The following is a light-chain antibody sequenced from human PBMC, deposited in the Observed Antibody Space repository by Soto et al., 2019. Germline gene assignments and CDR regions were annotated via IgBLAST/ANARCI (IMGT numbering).Light chain of an antibody. J-gene: IGKJ1*01. CDR2: GAS. CDR3: QQYVSSPWA. CDR1: QSVSNNY. V-gene: IGKV3-20*01. Sequence: EIVWTQSPGTLSLSPGERATLSCRSSQSVSNNYLAWYQQKPGQAPRLLIYGASRRATGIPDRFTGSGSGTDFTLTISRLEPEDFAVYYCQQYVSSPWAFGQGTKVDI.